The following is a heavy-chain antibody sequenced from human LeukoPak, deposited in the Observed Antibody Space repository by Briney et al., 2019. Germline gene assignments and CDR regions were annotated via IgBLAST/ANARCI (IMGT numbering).Heavy chain of an antibody. D-gene: IGHD6-13*01. V-gene: IGHV4-39*07. Sequence: SETLSLTCTVSGGSISSSSYYWGWIRQPPGKGLEWIESIYYSGSTYYNPSLKSRVAISVDTSKNQFSLKLSSVTAADTAVYYCARTRYSSSRNYFDYWGQGTTVTVSS. J-gene: IGHJ4*03. CDR3: ARTRYSSSRNYFDY. CDR2: IYYSGST. CDR1: GGSISSSSYY.